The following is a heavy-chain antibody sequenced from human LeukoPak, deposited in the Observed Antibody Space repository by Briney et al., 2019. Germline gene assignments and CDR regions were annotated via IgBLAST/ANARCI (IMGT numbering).Heavy chain of an antibody. Sequence: QPGGSLRLSCVVSGFIFSNYFMSWFRQAPGKGLEWVSSMSGGGDTTYYADSVKGRFTISRNNSKSTVYLQMNSLRAEDTAIYYCAKDFRATMTDDYWGQGALVTVSS. V-gene: IGHV3-23*01. CDR1: GFIFSNYF. CDR2: MSGGGDTT. J-gene: IGHJ4*02. CDR3: AKDFRATMTDDY. D-gene: IGHD5-12*01.